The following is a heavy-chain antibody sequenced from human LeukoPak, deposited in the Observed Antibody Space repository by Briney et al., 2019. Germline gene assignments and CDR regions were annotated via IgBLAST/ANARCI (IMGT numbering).Heavy chain of an antibody. Sequence: GSVKVSCKASGYTFKSYLMHWVRQTPGQSLEWMGWINPGTGETKYSQTFQGRVTIISDTSASTAYMELSSLRFEDTAVYYCARDSSGWQYYFDYWGQGTLVTVSS. D-gene: IGHD6-19*01. CDR3: ARDSSGWQYYFDY. J-gene: IGHJ4*02. CDR1: GYTFKSYL. CDR2: INPGTGET. V-gene: IGHV1-3*01.